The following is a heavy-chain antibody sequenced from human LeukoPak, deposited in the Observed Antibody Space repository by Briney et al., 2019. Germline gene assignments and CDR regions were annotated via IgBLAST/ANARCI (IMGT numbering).Heavy chain of an antibody. D-gene: IGHD3-22*01. J-gene: IGHJ3*02. CDR1: GFTVSSNY. CDR2: IYSGGST. V-gene: IGHV3-53*01. Sequence: GGSLRLSCAASGFTVSSNYMSWVRQAPGKGLERVSVIYSGGSTYYADSVKGRFTISRDNSKNTLYLQMNSLRAEDTAVYYCATEWIDSSGYYQSGGDAFDIWGQGTMVTVSS. CDR3: ATEWIDSSGYYQSGGDAFDI.